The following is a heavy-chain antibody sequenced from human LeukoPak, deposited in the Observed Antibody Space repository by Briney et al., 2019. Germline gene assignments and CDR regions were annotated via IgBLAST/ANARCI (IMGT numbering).Heavy chain of an antibody. CDR3: AHGAMYQLDY. D-gene: IGHD2-2*01. Sequence: GGSLELPCQASGFTVSNNYMSWVRQAPGKGLEWVSGIIGGGGSTYYADSVKGRFTISGDNSRNTLFLQMNSLRAEDTAVYYCAHGAMYQLDYWGQGTLVTVSS. CDR1: GFTVSNNY. CDR2: IIGGGGST. V-gene: IGHV3-23*01. J-gene: IGHJ4*02.